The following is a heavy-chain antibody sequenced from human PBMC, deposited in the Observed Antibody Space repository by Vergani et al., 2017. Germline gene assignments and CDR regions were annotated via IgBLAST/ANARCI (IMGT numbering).Heavy chain of an antibody. D-gene: IGHD3-10*01. J-gene: IGHJ6*02. CDR2: IHHSGDT. V-gene: IGHV4-38-2*01. CDR3: ARHRGSVGFFPSSYFYGMDV. CDR1: DSSIMTNPY. Sequence: QVQLQESGPGLVKPSETLTLTCDVSDSSIMTNPYWGWFRQSPGKGLEWIGCIHHSGDTHYNSSLKSRVSISIVSSSKFSLSLTSVTAADTAIYYCARHRGSVGFFPSSYFYGMDVLGHGTTVPVSS.